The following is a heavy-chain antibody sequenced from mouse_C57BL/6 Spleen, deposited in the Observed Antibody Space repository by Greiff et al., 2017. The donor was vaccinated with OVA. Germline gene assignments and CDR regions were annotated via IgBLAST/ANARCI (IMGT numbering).Heavy chain of an antibody. CDR2: IYPRSGNT. CDR3: ARRTGGYWYFDV. V-gene: IGHV1-81*01. Sequence: QVQLQQSGAELARPGASVKLSCKASGYTFTSYGISWVKQRTGQGLEWIGEIYPRSGNTYYNEKFKGKATLTADKSSSTAYMELRSLTSEDSAVYFCARRTGGYWYFDVWGTGTTVTVSS. CDR1: GYTFTSYG. J-gene: IGHJ1*03.